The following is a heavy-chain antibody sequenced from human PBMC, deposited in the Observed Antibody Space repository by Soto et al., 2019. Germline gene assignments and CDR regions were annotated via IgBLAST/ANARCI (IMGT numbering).Heavy chain of an antibody. CDR2: ISGLAGET. D-gene: IGHD1-1*01. CDR3: XKGNLERRYDAETAYDY. CDR1: GFTFHYYA. Sequence: EVQLLDSGGGLVQPGGSLRLSCAASGFTFHYYAMTWVRQAPGKGLEWVSAISGLAGETYYADSVKGRFAISRDNSXKXXXXXXXXXXXXXXXXXXXXKGNLERRYDAETAYDYWGQGTLVTVSS. J-gene: IGHJ4*02. V-gene: IGHV3-23*01.